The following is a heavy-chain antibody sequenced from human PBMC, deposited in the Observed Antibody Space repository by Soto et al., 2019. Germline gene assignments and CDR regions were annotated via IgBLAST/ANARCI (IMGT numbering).Heavy chain of an antibody. CDR3: ARHERREQQPKGGWFDP. V-gene: IGHV4-39*01. J-gene: IGHJ5*02. CDR1: GGSISSSSYY. D-gene: IGHD6-13*01. Sequence: PSETLSLTCTVSGGSISSSSYYWGWIRQPPGKGLEWIGSIYYSGSTYYNPSLKSRVTISVGTSKNQFSLKLSSVTAADTAVYYCARHERREQQPKGGWFDPWGQGTLVTVSS. CDR2: IYYSGST.